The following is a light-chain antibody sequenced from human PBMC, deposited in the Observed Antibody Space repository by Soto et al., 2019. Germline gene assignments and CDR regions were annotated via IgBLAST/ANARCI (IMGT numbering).Light chain of an antibody. Sequence: QSVLTQPASVSGSPGQSITISCTGTSSDIGDNKFVSWYQQYPGRAPKVIIYEVSNRPSEVSVRFSGSKSGNTASLTVSGLRAEDEAHYYCIAYTNTGARVFGTGTKVTVL. CDR3: IAYTNTGARV. CDR1: SSDIGDNKF. J-gene: IGLJ1*01. CDR2: EVS. V-gene: IGLV2-14*01.